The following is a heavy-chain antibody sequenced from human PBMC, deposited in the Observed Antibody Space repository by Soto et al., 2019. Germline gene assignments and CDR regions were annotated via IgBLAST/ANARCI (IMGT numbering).Heavy chain of an antibody. D-gene: IGHD4-17*01. CDR1: GGSISSGDYY. Sequence: QVQLQESGPGLVKPSQTLSLTCTVSGGSISSGDYYWSWIRQPPGKGLEWIGYIYYSGSTYYNPSLKSRVTRSVDTSKNQCSLKLSSVTAADTAVYYCARGTTVVRALDYWGQGTLVTDSS. V-gene: IGHV4-30-4*01. CDR3: ARGTTVVRALDY. J-gene: IGHJ4*02. CDR2: IYYSGST.